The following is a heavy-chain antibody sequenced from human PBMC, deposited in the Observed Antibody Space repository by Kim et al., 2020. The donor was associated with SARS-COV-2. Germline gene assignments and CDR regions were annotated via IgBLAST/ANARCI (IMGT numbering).Heavy chain of an antibody. D-gene: IGHD2-15*01. Sequence: SETLSLTCTVSGGSISSSSYYWGWIRQPPGKGLEWIGSIYYSGSTYYNPSLKSRVTISVDTSKNQFSLKLSSVTAADTAVYYCARQGSGGSCYWGQGTLVTVSS. CDR2: IYYSGST. CDR3: ARQGSGGSCY. CDR1: GGSISSSSYY. J-gene: IGHJ4*02. V-gene: IGHV4-39*01.